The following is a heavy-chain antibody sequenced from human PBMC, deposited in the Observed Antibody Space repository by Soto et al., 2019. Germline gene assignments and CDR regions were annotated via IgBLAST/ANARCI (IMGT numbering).Heavy chain of an antibody. J-gene: IGHJ6*02. CDR1: GFTFSSYS. V-gene: IGHV3-21*01. Sequence: EVQLVESGGGLVKPGGSLRLSCAASGFTFSSYSMNWVRQAPGKGLEWVSSISSSSSYIYYADSVKGRFTISRDNAKNSLDLQMNSLRAEDTAVYYCARDVTRSYYYYGMDVWGQGTTVTVSS. CDR3: ARDVTRSYYYYGMDV. CDR2: ISSSSSYI. D-gene: IGHD2-15*01.